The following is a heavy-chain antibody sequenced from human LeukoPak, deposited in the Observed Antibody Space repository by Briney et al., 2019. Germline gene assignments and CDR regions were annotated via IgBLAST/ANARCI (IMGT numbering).Heavy chain of an antibody. J-gene: IGHJ5*02. CDR3: RKGHYDDSA. V-gene: IGHV3-7*01. Sequence: PGGSLRLSCVASGFTFSNFWMNWVRQAPGKRPEWVANIKPDGYEKYYVDSVKGRFTISRDNTKNLLYLQMNSLRAEDTAVYHCRKGHYDDSAWDQGTLVTVSS. D-gene: IGHD4-17*01. CDR1: GFTFSNFW. CDR2: IKPDGYEK.